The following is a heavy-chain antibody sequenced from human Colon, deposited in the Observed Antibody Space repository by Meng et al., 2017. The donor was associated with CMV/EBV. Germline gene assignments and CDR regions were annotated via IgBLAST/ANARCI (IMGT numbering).Heavy chain of an antibody. J-gene: IGHJ4*02. CDR3: ARRQKGSFDY. V-gene: IGHV3-48*03. D-gene: IGHD3-10*01. CDR2: INRGGSTT. Sequence: GGSLGLSCLVSGFTFSGFEMHWVRQAPGKGLEWVSDINRGGSTTHYADSVKGRFVISRDNAQNSLFLQMNSLREEDTAVYYCARRQKGSFDYWGRGTLVTVSS. CDR1: GFTFSGFE.